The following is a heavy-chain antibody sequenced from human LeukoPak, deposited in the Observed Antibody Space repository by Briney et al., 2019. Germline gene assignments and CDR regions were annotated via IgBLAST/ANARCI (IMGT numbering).Heavy chain of an antibody. V-gene: IGHV4-59*01. CDR3: ARGGYCSGGSCYSLDYFDY. J-gene: IGHJ4*02. CDR2: IYYSGST. Sequence: SETLSLTCTVSGGSISSYYWSWIRRPPGKGLEWIGYIYYSGSTNYNPSLKSRVTISVDTSKNQFSLKLSSVTAADTAVYYCARGGYCSGGSCYSLDYFDYWGQGTLVTVSS. CDR1: GGSISSYY. D-gene: IGHD2-15*01.